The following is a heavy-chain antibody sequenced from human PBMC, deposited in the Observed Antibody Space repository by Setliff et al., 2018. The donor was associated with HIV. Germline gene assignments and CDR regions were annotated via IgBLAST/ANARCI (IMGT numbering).Heavy chain of an antibody. CDR1: DDSISSNY. CDR3: ARDRMPMASWVPDK. CDR2: IYTGGRT. Sequence: LCLTCTVSDDSISSNYWSWIRQSAGKGLEWVGRIYTGGRTNYNPSLKGRVTMSVDTSKNQFSLNLSSVTAADTAVYYCARDRMPMASWVPDKWGQGTLVTVSS. D-gene: IGHD2-2*01. V-gene: IGHV4-4*07. J-gene: IGHJ4*02.